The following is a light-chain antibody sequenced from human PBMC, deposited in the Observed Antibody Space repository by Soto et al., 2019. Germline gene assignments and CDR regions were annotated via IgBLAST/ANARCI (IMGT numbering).Light chain of an antibody. J-gene: IGKJ4*01. CDR3: QQRSNWLT. V-gene: IGKV3-11*01. CDR1: QSVSSY. Sequence: EIVLTQSPATLSLSPGERATLSCRASQSVSSYLAWYQQKPGQAPRLLIYDASNRATGIPARFSGSGSGTDFTLTISSLEPEDCAVYYCQQRSNWLTSGGGTKVEIK. CDR2: DAS.